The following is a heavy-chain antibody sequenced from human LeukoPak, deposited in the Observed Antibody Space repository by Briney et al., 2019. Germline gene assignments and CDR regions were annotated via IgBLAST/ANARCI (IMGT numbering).Heavy chain of an antibody. Sequence: GGSLRLSCAASGFTFSSYYMSWVRQAPGKGLEWVANIKQDGSKIYYVDSVKGRFTISRDNAKNSLYLQMNSLRAEDTAVYYCAKGAAEQLFHSMDVWGKGTTITVS. J-gene: IGHJ6*03. V-gene: IGHV3-7*03. CDR2: IKQDGSKI. CDR3: AKGAAEQLFHSMDV. D-gene: IGHD1/OR15-1a*01. CDR1: GFTFSSYY.